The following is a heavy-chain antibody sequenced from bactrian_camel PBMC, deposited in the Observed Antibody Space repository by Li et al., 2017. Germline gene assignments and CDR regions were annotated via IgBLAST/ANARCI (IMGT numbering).Heavy chain of an antibody. CDR1: GHSRGSNC. CDR2: IRRSGGET. J-gene: IGHJ4*01. D-gene: IGHD1*01. V-gene: IGHV3S56*01. CDR3: ASYSATDAVY. Sequence: VQLVESGGGPVQTGGSLRLSCVVSGHSRGSNCVGWYRLPPGRAPAEREGIAAIRRSGGETWYAGSVKGRFTISQDSARNTAYLQMNSLKPEDTAVYYCASYSATDAVYWGQGTQVTVS.